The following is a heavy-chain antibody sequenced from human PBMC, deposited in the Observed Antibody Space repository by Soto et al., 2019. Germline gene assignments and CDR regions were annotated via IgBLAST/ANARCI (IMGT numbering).Heavy chain of an antibody. V-gene: IGHV4-34*01. CDR2: INHSGST. J-gene: IGHJ6*02. D-gene: IGHD6-13*01. CDR3: AGGDIAAAGTGSGYYGMDV. Sequence: PSETLSLTCAVYGGSFSGYYWSWIRQPPGKGLEWIGEINHSGSTNYNPSLKSRVTISVDTSKNQFSLKLSSGTAADTAVYYCAGGDIAAAGTGSGYYGMDVWGQGTTVTVSS. CDR1: GGSFSGYY.